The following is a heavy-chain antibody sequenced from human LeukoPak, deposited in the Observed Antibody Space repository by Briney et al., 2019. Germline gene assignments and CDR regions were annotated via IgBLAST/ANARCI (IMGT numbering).Heavy chain of an antibody. Sequence: PSETLSPTCTVSGGSISSGGYYWSWIRQHPGKGLEWIGYIYYSGSTYYNPSLKSRVTISVDTSKNQFSLRLSSVTAADTAVYYCARVPPPFGELLIGDYYYYYGMDVWGQGTTVTVSS. V-gene: IGHV4-31*03. J-gene: IGHJ6*02. CDR3: ARVPPPFGELLIGDYYYYYGMDV. D-gene: IGHD3-10*01. CDR2: IYYSGST. CDR1: GGSISSGGYY.